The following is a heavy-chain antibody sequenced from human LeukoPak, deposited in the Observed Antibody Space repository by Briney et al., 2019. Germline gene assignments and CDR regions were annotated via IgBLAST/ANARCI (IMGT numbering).Heavy chain of an antibody. Sequence: ASVKVSRKASGYTFIGHYIHWVRQAPGQGLEWMGWINPSSGGANYAQNFQDRVTMTRDTSISTAYMELSRLRSDDTAVYYCARAFNGYYFDFWGQGTLVTVSS. CDR3: ARAFNGYYFDF. CDR2: INPSSGGA. CDR1: GYTFIGHY. V-gene: IGHV1-2*02. J-gene: IGHJ4*02.